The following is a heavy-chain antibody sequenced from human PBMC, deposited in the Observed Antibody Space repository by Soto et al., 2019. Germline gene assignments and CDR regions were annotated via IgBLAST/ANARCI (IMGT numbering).Heavy chain of an antibody. D-gene: IGHD1-1*01. CDR1: GFIFSSFG. V-gene: IGHV3-33*06. CDR3: AKTLTGTPHYYYYGMDV. Sequence: PGGSPRLSCAASGFIFSSFGMHWVRQAPGKGLEWVAHIWYDGSNTYYADSVKGRFTISRDNSKNTLYLQMNSLRAEDTAVYYCAKTLTGTPHYYYYGMDVWGQGTTVTVSS. J-gene: IGHJ6*02. CDR2: IWYDGSNT.